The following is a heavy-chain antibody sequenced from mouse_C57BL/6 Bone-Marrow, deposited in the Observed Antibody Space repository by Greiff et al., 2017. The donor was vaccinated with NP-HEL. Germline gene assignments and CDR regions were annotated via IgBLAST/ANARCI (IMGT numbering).Heavy chain of an antibody. Sequence: VQLQQPGPALFPPFSSFPLSCQASGYTFTSYWMHWVKQRPGQGLEWIGMIHPNSGSTTYNEKFKSKATLTVDKSSSTAYMQLISLTSEDSAVYYCATGPYAMDYWGQGTSVTVSS. CDR1: GYTFTSYW. J-gene: IGHJ4*01. D-gene: IGHD4-1*01. CDR2: IHPNSGST. V-gene: IGHV1-64*01. CDR3: ATGPYAMDY.